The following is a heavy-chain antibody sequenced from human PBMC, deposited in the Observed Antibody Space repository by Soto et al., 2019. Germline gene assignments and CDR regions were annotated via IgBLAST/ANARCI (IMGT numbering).Heavy chain of an antibody. CDR1: AGSLSSSSYY. D-gene: IGHD3-3*01. CDR2: IYYSGST. V-gene: IGHV4-39*01. CDR3: ARRVSDYWFDP. Sequence: SETLSLTCTVSAGSLSSSSYYWGWIRQPPGKGLEWSGSIYYSGSTYYNPSLKSRATISVEKSKNQFSLKLSSVTAADTAVYYCARRVSDYWFDPWGQGTLVTVSS. J-gene: IGHJ5*02.